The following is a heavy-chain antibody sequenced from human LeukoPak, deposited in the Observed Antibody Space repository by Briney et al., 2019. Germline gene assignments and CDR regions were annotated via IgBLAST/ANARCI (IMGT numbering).Heavy chain of an antibody. D-gene: IGHD2-8*02. CDR1: GFTFTKAW. CDR2: VKSKTDGGTA. CDR3: TTECGRWCVAASYYFDY. Sequence: GGSLRLSCAASGFTFTKAWMSWVRQAPGKGLEWVGRVKSKTDGGTADYPAPVKVRLTISRDDSQNTLYLQINSLKAEDTAVYYCTTECGRWCVAASYYFDYWGEGSLLSVS. V-gene: IGHV3-15*01. J-gene: IGHJ4*02.